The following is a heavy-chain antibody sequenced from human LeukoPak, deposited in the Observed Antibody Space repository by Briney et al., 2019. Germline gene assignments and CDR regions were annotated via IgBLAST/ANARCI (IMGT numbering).Heavy chain of an antibody. D-gene: IGHD6-25*01. V-gene: IGHV3-74*01. CDR2: INPDGSIT. Sequence: GGSLRLSCAASGFSFSNYWMHWVRQAPGKGLLWVSQINPDGSITKYADSVKGRFTISRDNAKNTLYLQMNGLRAEDTAIYYCAQRGQDYWGQGTLVTVSS. CDR3: AQRGQDY. CDR1: GFSFSNYW. J-gene: IGHJ4*02.